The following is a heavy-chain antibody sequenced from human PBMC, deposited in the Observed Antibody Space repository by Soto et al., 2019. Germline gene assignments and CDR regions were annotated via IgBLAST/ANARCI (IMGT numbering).Heavy chain of an antibody. CDR2: ISYDGINK. Sequence: PGGSLRLSCAASGFSFSAHGMHWVRQAPGKGLEWVAVISYDGINKDYADSVEGRLTISRDNSKNTLYLQLASLRIDDTGIYYCAKDGGGGYEPPNYYYFGLDVWGQGTMVTVSS. V-gene: IGHV3-30*18. J-gene: IGHJ6*02. CDR1: GFSFSAHG. CDR3: AKDGGGGYEPPNYYYFGLDV. D-gene: IGHD2-21*01.